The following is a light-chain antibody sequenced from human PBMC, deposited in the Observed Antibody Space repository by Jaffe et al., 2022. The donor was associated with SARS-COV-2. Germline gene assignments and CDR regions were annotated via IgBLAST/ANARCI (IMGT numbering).Light chain of an antibody. CDR2: NNG. V-gene: IGLV1-44*01. J-gene: IGLJ3*02. CDR3: GAWDDNVNGWV. CDR1: SFNIGRKT. Sequence: SGLTQPPSASGTPGQRVIISCSGSSFNIGRKTVNWYQQLPRTAPKLLLYNNGQRPSGIPDRFSGSKSGTSASLAISGLQSDDEADYYCGAWDDNVNGWVFGGGTKVTVL.